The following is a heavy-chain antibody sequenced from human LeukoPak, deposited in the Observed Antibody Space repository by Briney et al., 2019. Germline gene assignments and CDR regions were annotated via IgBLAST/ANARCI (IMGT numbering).Heavy chain of an antibody. CDR2: IYYSGST. Sequence: PSETLSLTXTVSGGSISSSSYYWGWIRQPPGNGLEWIGSIYYSGSTYYNPSLKSRVTISVDTSKNQFSLKLSSVTAADTAVYYCARLSTVIGYWGQGTLVTVSS. CDR1: GGSISSSSYY. J-gene: IGHJ4*02. CDR3: ARLSTVIGY. D-gene: IGHD4-17*01. V-gene: IGHV4-39*01.